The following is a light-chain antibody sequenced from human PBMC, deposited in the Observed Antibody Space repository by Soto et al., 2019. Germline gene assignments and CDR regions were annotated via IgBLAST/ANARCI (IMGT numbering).Light chain of an antibody. V-gene: IGLV7-46*01. CDR3: LLFYTDIRV. Sequence: QAVVTQEPSLTVSPGGTVTLTCGSSTGAVTSGQYPYWFQQKPGQAPRKLIYDTTNKNSWTPARFSGSLLGGKAALTLSGAQPEDEADYYCLLFYTDIRVFGGGTKLTVL. J-gene: IGLJ2*01. CDR2: DTT. CDR1: TGAVTSGQY.